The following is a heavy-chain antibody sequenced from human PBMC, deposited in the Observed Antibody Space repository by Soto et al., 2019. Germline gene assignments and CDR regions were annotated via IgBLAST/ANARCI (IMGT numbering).Heavy chain of an antibody. CDR3: ASSYYGSGNPKDYYYGMDV. CDR2: INAGNGNT. D-gene: IGHD3-10*01. CDR1: GYTFTSYA. V-gene: IGHV1-3*01. J-gene: IGHJ6*02. Sequence: ASVKVSCKASGYTFTSYAMHWVRQAPGQRLEWMGWINAGNGNTKYSQKFQGRVTITRDTSASTAYMELSSLRSEDTAVHYCASSYYGSGNPKDYYYGMDVWGQGTTVTVSS.